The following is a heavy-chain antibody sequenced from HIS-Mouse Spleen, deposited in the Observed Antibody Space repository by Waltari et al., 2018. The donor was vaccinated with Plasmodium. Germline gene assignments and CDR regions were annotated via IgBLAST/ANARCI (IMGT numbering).Heavy chain of an antibody. D-gene: IGHD3-22*01. CDR2: VYYSGST. CDR3: ARGIRRYDSSGYYAFDI. J-gene: IGHJ3*02. CDR1: GGSLRSSRYY. V-gene: IGHV4-39*07. Sequence: QLQLQESAPGLVKPSETLSLTCTVPGGSLRSSRYYWGWIRQPPGKGLEWIGSVYYSGSTYYNPSLKSRVTISVDTSKNQFSLKLSSVTAADTAVYYCARGIRRYDSSGYYAFDIWGQGTMVTVSS.